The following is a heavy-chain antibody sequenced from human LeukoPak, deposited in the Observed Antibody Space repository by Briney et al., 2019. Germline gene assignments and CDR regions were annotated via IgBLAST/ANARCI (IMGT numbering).Heavy chain of an antibody. V-gene: IGHV4-59*08. CDR2: IYYSGST. CDR3: ARTYSNNYYYYMDV. D-gene: IGHD4-11*01. Sequence: SETLSLTCTVSGDSISGYYWSWIRQPPGKGLEWIGYIYYSGSTNYNPSLKSRVTISVDTSKNQFSLKLSSVTAADTAVYYCARTYSNNYYYYMDVWGKGTTVTVSS. J-gene: IGHJ6*03. CDR1: GDSISGYY.